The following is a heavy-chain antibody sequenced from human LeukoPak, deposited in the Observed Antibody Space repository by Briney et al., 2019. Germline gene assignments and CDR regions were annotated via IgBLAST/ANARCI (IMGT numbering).Heavy chain of an antibody. CDR2: IIPIFGTA. D-gene: IGHD6-6*01. CDR3: AREKEYYYDY. CDR1: GGTFSSYA. J-gene: IGHJ4*02. V-gene: IGHV1-69*06. Sequence: SVKVSCKASGGTFSSYAISWVRQAPGQGLEWMGGIIPIFGTANYAQKFQGRVTITADKSTSTAYMELSSLRSGDTAVYYCAREKEYYYDYWGQGTLVTVSS.